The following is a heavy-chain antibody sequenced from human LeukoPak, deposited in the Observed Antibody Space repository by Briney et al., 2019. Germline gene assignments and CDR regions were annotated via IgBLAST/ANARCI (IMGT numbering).Heavy chain of an antibody. CDR1: GGSIRSYY. V-gene: IGHV4-59*08. CDR3: ASGSYYFDY. J-gene: IGHJ4*02. D-gene: IGHD1-26*01. Sequence: SETLSLTCTVSGGSIRSYYWSWIRQPPGKGLEWIGYIYYSGSTKYNLSLKNRATISVDTSKNQFSLKLNSVTAADTAVYYCASGSYYFDYWGQGTLVTVSS. CDR2: IYYSGST.